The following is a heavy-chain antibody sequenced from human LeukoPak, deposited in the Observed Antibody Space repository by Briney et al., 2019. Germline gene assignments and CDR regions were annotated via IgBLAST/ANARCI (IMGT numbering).Heavy chain of an antibody. J-gene: IGHJ4*02. D-gene: IGHD2-15*01. CDR1: GGSVSSGSYF. Sequence: PSETLSLTCTVSGGSVSSGSYFWSWIRQPPGKGLEWIGYIYYSGSTNYNPSLKSRVTISKDTSKNQFSLKLSSVIAADTAVYYCAREAHCSGGSCYYADYWGQGNLVTVSS. CDR3: AREAHCSGGSCYYADY. V-gene: IGHV4-61*01. CDR2: IYYSGST.